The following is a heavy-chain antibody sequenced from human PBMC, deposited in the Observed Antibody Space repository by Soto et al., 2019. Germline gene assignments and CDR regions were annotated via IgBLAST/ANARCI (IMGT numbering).Heavy chain of an antibody. CDR3: ARVGVGSSWYFNWFDP. J-gene: IGHJ5*02. D-gene: IGHD6-13*01. CDR1: GFTFSSYG. Sequence: QVQLVESGGGVVQPGRSLRLSCAASGFTFSSYGMHWVRQAPGKGLEWVAVIWYDGSNKYYADSVKGRFTISRDNSKNTLYLQMNSLRAEDTAVYYCARVGVGSSWYFNWFDPWGQGTLVTVSS. CDR2: IWYDGSNK. V-gene: IGHV3-33*01.